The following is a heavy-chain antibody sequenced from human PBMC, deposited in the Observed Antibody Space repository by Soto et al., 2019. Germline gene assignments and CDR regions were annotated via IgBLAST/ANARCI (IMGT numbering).Heavy chain of an antibody. D-gene: IGHD1-7*01. CDR2: ISANGQGI. CDR3: AKDRNYPRDQFHN. Sequence: AGALRLSYAASGFTFNNCAMSWVRQAPGKGLEWVSAISANGQGIYYADSVKGRFIISRDSSKNTVFLHMDSLTAEDTAVYYCAKDRNYPRDQFHNWGQGTLVTVSS. CDR1: GFTFNNCA. V-gene: IGHV3-23*01. J-gene: IGHJ4*02.